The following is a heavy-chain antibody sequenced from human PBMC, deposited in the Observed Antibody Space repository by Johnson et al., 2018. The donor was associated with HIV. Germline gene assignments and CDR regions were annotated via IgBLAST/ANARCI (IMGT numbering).Heavy chain of an antibody. CDR3: ARDFVAFGECTAFDL. Sequence: EVQLVESGGGAVRPGGSLRLSCAASGFSIDDYGMSWARQAPGKGLEWVSGINWNGGSRGYADSVKGRFTISKDNAKHSLYLQMNSLRAEETSLYYCARDFVAFGECTAFDLWGQGTMVTVSS. J-gene: IGHJ3*01. CDR1: GFSIDDYG. CDR2: INWNGGSR. D-gene: IGHD3-10*01. V-gene: IGHV3-20*04.